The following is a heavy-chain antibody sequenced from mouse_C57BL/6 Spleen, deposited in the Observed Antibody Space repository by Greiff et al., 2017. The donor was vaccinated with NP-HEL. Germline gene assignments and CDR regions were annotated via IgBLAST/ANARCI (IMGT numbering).Heavy chain of an antibody. V-gene: IGHV1-59*01. J-gene: IGHJ2*01. CDR2: IDPSDSYT. Sequence: VQLQQSGAELVRPGTSVKLSCKASGYTFTSYWMHWVKQRPGQGLEWIGVIDPSDSYTNYNQKFKGKATLTVDTSASTSYMQLSRLTSEDSAVYYCARQGITTVVATDYWGQGTTLTVSS. CDR1: GYTFTSYW. CDR3: ARQGITTVVATDY. D-gene: IGHD1-1*01.